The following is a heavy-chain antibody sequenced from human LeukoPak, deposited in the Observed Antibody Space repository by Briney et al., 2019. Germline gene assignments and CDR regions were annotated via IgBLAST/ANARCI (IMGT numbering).Heavy chain of an antibody. CDR2: IYYSGST. J-gene: IGHJ4*02. CDR3: ARGQPYSSSPYFDY. V-gene: IGHV4-59*01. D-gene: IGHD6-6*01. Sequence: SETLSLTCTVSGGSISSYYWSWIRQPPGKGLEWIGYIYYSGSTNYNPSLKSRVTISVDTSKNQFSLKLSSVTAADTAVYYCARGQPYSSSPYFDYWGQGTLVTVSS. CDR1: GGSISSYY.